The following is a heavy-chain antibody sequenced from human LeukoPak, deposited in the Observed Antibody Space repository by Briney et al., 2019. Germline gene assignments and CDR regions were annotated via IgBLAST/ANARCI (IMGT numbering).Heavy chain of an antibody. CDR3: ARARGEIWFGELLYPHFDY. V-gene: IGHV4-4*07. CDR2: IYTSGST. J-gene: IGHJ4*02. CDR1: GGSISSYY. D-gene: IGHD3-10*01. Sequence: SETLSLTCTVSGGSISSYYWSWIRQLAGKGLEWIGRIYTSGSTNYNPSLKSRVTMSVDTSKNQFSLKLSSVTAADTAVYYCARARGEIWFGELLYPHFDYWGQGTLVTVSS.